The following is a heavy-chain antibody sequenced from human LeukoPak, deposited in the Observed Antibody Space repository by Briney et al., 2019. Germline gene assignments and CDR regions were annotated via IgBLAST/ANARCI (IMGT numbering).Heavy chain of an antibody. V-gene: IGHV4-34*01. D-gene: IGHD3-16*02. CDR1: RGSFSDYY. J-gene: IGHJ4*02. CDR2: INHSGRT. Sequence: SEALPLTRAVYRGSFSDYYWSRLRPPPGKEGAGIGGINHSGRTNYNPSLKSRVTISVDTSKNQFSLKLSSVTAADTAVYYCARGPSDYDYVWGSYRSYPGYYFDYWGQGTLVTVSS. CDR3: ARGPSDYDYVWGSYRSYPGYYFDY.